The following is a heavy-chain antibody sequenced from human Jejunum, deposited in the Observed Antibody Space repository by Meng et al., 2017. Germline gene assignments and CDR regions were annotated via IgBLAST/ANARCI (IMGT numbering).Heavy chain of an antibody. D-gene: IGHD1-26*01. CDR2: FDPEDGET. CDR1: GHPFTELS. CDR3: AKMDVRVGATTGAHYYYGMDV. V-gene: IGHV1-24*01. Sequence: ASVKVSCKVSGHPFTELSMHWVRQAPGKGLEWMGGFDPEDGETIYAQKFQGRVTMTEDTSTDTAYMELISLKSEDTALYFCAKMDVRVGATTGAHYYYGMDVWGQGTPVTVSS. J-gene: IGHJ6*02.